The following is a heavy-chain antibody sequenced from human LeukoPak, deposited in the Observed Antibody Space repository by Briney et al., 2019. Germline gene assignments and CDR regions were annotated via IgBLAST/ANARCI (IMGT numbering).Heavy chain of an antibody. D-gene: IGHD3-10*01. Sequence: SETLSLTCTVSGGSISSSSYYWGWIRQPPGKGLEWIGSIYYSGSTYYNPSLKSRVTISVDTSKNQFSLKLSSVTAADTAVYYCARQYYYGSGSLCYFDYWGQGTLVTVSS. CDR3: ARQYYYGSGSLCYFDY. CDR2: IYYSGST. J-gene: IGHJ4*02. CDR1: GGSISSSSYY. V-gene: IGHV4-39*07.